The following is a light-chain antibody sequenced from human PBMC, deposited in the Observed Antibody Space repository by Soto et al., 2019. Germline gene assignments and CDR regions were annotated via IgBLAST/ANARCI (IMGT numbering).Light chain of an antibody. J-gene: IGKJ2*01. CDR2: GSS. Sequence: EIVLTQSPGTLSLSPGERATLSCRASQSISSTHLAWYQHKPGQAPRLLIYGSSTRATGVPDRFSGSGSGTDFTLTITILALEAFAVYDCQLYGNSPPPYIFGQGTKLEIK. V-gene: IGKV3-20*01. CDR3: QLYGNSPPPYI. CDR1: QSISSTH.